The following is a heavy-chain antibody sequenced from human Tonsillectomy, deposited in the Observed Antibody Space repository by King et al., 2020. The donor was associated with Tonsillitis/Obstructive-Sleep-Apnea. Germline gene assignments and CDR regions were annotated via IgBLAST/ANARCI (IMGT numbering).Heavy chain of an antibody. V-gene: IGHV1-46*01. CDR1: GYTLTRYY. CDR3: ARDDKDDRYFDY. CDR2: INPSDGIT. D-gene: IGHD2-15*01. Sequence: VQLVESGAEVKKPGASVKVSCKAYGYTLTRYYIHWVRQAPGQGLEWMGIINPSDGITTYAQKFQGRVTMTRDTSTNTVHMELSSLRSEDTAVYYCARDDKDDRYFDYWGQGTLVTVSS. J-gene: IGHJ4*02.